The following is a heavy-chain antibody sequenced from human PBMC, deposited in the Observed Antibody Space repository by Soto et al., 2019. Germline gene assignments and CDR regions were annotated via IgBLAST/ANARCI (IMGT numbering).Heavy chain of an antibody. D-gene: IGHD2-8*01. CDR3: AKNGKPPYYYYGLDV. J-gene: IGHJ6*02. Sequence: SVKVSRKASGYTFTRYGISWVRQAPGQGLEWMGWISGYNGDTNYAQKFQDRVSMTIDTSTGTAYMELRSLTSDDTAIYYCAKNGKPPYYYYGLDVWGQGT. CDR2: ISGYNGDT. CDR1: GYTFTRYG. V-gene: IGHV1-18*01.